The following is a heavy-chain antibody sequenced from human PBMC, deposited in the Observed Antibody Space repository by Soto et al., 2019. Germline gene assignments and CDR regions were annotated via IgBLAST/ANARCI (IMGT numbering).Heavy chain of an antibody. Sequence: QDQLVQSGAEVKKPGSSVKVSCKASGGTFSSHTFGWVRQAPGQGLEWMGRIIPALGTATYAQKFQGRVTITADETATTFYMELNSLRSEDTPVYYCARPDFGDYWYFDFWGRGTLFTVSS. CDR2: IIPALGTA. CDR3: ARPDFGDYWYFDF. V-gene: IGHV1-69*08. CDR1: GGTFSSHT. J-gene: IGHJ2*01. D-gene: IGHD4-17*01.